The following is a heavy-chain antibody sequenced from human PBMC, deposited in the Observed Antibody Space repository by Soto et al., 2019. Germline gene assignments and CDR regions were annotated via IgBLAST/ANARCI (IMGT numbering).Heavy chain of an antibody. CDR1: GDSISSGNHY. J-gene: IGHJ5*02. CDR3: ARTDYGTAYFEP. D-gene: IGHD3-10*01. V-gene: IGHV4-30-4*01. Sequence: PSETLSLTCTVSGDSISSGNHYWSWIRQPPGKVLEWIGYIFYSGTTYYNPSLKSRLTMXVXXSXNXLXLXXXSVTXADTALYYCARTDYGTAYFEPWGQGSLDTVSS. CDR2: IFYSGTT.